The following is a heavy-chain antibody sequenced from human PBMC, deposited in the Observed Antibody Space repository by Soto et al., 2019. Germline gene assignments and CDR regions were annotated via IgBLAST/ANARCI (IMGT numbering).Heavy chain of an antibody. CDR1: GFTFSEYG. V-gene: IGHV3-33*01. Sequence: GGSLRLSCDASGFTFSEYGMHWVRQSPGQGLEWVALIWYDGNTKYYADSVKGRFTISRDNSGNTVYLQMNSLRAGDTAVYFCAREGGVSTIYGLDVWGQGTTVTVSS. CDR3: AREGGVSTIYGLDV. CDR2: IWYDGNTK. J-gene: IGHJ6*02. D-gene: IGHD2-8*01.